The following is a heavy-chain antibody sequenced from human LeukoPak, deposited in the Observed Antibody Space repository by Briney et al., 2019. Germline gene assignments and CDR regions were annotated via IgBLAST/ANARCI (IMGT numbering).Heavy chain of an antibody. J-gene: IGHJ4*02. D-gene: IGHD2-8*01. Sequence: SETLSLTCGVSGGSISNTNWWSWVRQPPGQGLEWIGEISLTGLTHYNPSLESRVTVSLDKSKNQLSLNLTSVTAADTAVYYCSRENGAFSPFGCWGQGTLVTVLS. CDR1: GGSISNTNW. V-gene: IGHV4-4*02. CDR3: SRENGAFSPFGC. CDR2: ISLTGLT.